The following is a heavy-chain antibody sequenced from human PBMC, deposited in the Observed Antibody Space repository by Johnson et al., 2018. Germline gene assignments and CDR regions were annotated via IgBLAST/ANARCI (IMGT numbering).Heavy chain of an antibody. V-gene: IGHV3-33*01. Sequence: VQLVETGGGVVQPGRTLRLSCAASGFTFSNYGMHWVRQAPGKGLEWVALIWFDGNNKYYGESVKGRFTVSRDNSKNTLYLQMNSLRAEDTAGYYCARTHGSGRVRSNNGMDVWGQGTPVTVSS. CDR2: IWFDGNNK. D-gene: IGHD3-10*01. J-gene: IGHJ6*02. CDR3: ARTHGSGRVRSNNGMDV. CDR1: GFTFSNYG.